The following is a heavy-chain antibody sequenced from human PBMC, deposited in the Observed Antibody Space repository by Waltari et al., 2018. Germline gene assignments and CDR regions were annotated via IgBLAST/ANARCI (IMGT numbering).Heavy chain of an antibody. V-gene: IGHV4-38-2*02. D-gene: IGHD5-12*01. CDR2: GYHSGST. Sequence: QVQLQESGPGLVKPSETLSLTCTVSAYSITSGYYWGCIRQPPGKGLEWIGSGYHSGSTYYNPSLKSRVTISIDTSKNQFSLKLRSVTAADTAVYYCVGATMELFYYYYYMDVWGKGTTVTISS. J-gene: IGHJ6*03. CDR3: VGATMELFYYYYYMDV. CDR1: AYSITSGYY.